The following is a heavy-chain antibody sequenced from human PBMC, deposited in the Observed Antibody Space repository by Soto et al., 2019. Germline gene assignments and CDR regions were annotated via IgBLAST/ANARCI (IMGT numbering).Heavy chain of an antibody. CDR2: ISYDGSNK. CDR1: GFTFSSYA. Sequence: QVQLVESGGGVVQPGRSLRLSCAASGFTFSSYAMHWVRQAPGKGLEWVAVISYDGSNKYYADSVKGRFTISRDNSKNTLYLQMNSLRAEDTAVYYCARSGWALTMIVVGGIDYWGQGTLVTVSS. CDR3: ARSGWALTMIVVGGIDY. V-gene: IGHV3-30-3*01. J-gene: IGHJ4*02. D-gene: IGHD3-22*01.